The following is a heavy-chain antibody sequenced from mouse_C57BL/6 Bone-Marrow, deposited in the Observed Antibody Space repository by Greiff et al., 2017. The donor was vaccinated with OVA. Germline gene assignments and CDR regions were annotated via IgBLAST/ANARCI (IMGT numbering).Heavy chain of an antibody. CDR2: IDPNSGGT. J-gene: IGHJ1*03. CDR1: GYTFTSYW. V-gene: IGHV1-72*01. D-gene: IGHD2-5*01. CDR3: GGGDYSNYWYFDD. Sequence: HVQLQQPGAELVKPGASVKLSCKASGYTFTSYWMHWVKQRPGRGLEWIGRIDPNSGGTKYNEKFKSKATLTVDKPSSTAYMQLSSLTSEDSAVYYWGGGDYSNYWYFDDWGTGTTVTVSS.